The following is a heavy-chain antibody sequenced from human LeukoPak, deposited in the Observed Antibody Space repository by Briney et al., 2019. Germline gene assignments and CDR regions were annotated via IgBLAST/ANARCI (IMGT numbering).Heavy chain of an antibody. J-gene: IGHJ4*02. CDR3: AKEVLDNNWITIDY. CDR1: GLTFSNYG. Sequence: GGSLRLSCAVSGLTFSNYGLRWVRQDPGKGLEWVSGINAGGGSAHADSVKGRFTISRDNSKNTLYMQMNSLRAEDTALYYCAKEVLDNNWITIDYWGQGTLVTVSS. D-gene: IGHD1-1*01. V-gene: IGHV3-23*01. CDR2: INAGGGSA.